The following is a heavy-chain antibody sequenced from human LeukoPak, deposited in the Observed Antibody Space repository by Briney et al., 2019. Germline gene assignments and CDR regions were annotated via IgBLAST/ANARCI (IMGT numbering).Heavy chain of an antibody. CDR3: AKVCDTAMVTARYYYYGMDV. V-gene: IGHV3-30*18. CDR1: GFTFSSYW. CDR2: ISYYGSNK. J-gene: IGHJ6*02. D-gene: IGHD5-18*01. Sequence: PGGSLRLSCAASGFTFSSYWMSWVRQAPANGLEWVAVISYYGSNKYYADSVKGRLTISRDNSKNTLYLQMNSLRAEDTAVYYCAKVCDTAMVTARYYYYGMDVWGQGTTVTVSS.